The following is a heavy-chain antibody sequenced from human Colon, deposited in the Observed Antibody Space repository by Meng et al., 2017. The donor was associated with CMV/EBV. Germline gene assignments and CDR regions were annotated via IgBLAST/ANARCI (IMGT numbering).Heavy chain of an antibody. V-gene: IGHV3-23*01. CDR3: AKTGVAGRPDYYGMDA. Sequence: GESLKISCAASGFPFSSYVMTWVRQAPGKGLEWVSTITSGGSTYYADSVKGRFTISRDNSKNTLYLQMNSLRAEDTAVYYCAKTGVAGRPDYYGMDARGQGTTVTVSS. D-gene: IGHD6-6*01. J-gene: IGHJ6*02. CDR2: ITSGGST. CDR1: GFPFSSYV.